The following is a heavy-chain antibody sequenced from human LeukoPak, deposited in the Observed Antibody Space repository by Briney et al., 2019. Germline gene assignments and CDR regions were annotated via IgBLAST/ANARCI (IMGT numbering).Heavy chain of an antibody. CDR2: IKQDGSEK. Sequence: SGGSLRLSCAASGFTLSSYWMSWVRQAPGKGLEWVANIKQDGSEKYYVDSVKGRLTISRDNAKNSLYLQMNSLRAEDTAVYYCARVNLDIVVYMDVWGKGTTVTVSS. D-gene: IGHD2-2*03. V-gene: IGHV3-7*01. CDR1: GFTLSSYW. CDR3: ARVNLDIVVYMDV. J-gene: IGHJ6*04.